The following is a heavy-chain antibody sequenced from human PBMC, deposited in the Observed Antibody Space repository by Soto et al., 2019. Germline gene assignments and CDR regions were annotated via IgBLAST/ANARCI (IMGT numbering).Heavy chain of an antibody. CDR2: IYYSGST. CDR1: GGSISSYY. D-gene: IGHD5-12*01. CDR3: ARGGDGYTHGAFDI. Sequence: QVQLQESGPGLVKPSETLSLTCTVSGGSISSYYWSWIRQPPGKGLEWIGYIYYSGSTNYNPSLKSRVTITVDPSKNQFSLKLSSVTAADTAVYYWARGGDGYTHGAFDIWGQGTMVTVSS. J-gene: IGHJ3*02. V-gene: IGHV4-59*01.